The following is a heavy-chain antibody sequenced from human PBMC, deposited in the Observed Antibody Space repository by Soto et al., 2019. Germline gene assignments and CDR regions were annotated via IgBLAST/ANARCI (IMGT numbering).Heavy chain of an antibody. Sequence: SETLSLTCTVSGGSISSGDYYRSWIRQPPGKGLEWIGYIYYSGSTYYNPSLKSRVTISVDTSKNQFSLKLSSVTAADTAVYYCAGEDVYYFDYWGQGTLVTVSS. J-gene: IGHJ4*02. CDR2: IYYSGST. CDR3: AGEDVYYFDY. V-gene: IGHV4-30-4*01. CDR1: GGSISSGDYY.